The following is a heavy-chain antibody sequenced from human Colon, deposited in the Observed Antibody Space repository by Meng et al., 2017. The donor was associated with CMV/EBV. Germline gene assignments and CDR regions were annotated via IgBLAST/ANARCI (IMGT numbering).Heavy chain of an antibody. CDR3: ARDFGGGDDY. CDR2: INRYANLI. D-gene: IGHD3-10*01. CDR1: GFTLSNYW. Sequence: SGAASGFTLSNYWVQWVRQDPGKGLEWVSSINRYANLIDYAGSVRGRFTVSRDSARDTVYLQMHSLRFEDTAVYHCARDFGGGDDYWGQGTLVTVSS. J-gene: IGHJ4*02. V-gene: IGHV3-74*01.